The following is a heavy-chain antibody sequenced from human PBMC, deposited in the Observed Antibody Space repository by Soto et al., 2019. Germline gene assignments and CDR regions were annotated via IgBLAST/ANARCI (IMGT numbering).Heavy chain of an antibody. CDR2: IYYSGST. CDR3: AGSYYYYSSGYY. Sequence: QVQLQESGPGLVKPSETLSLTCTVSGGSVSSGSYYWSWIRQPPGKGLEWIGFIYYSGSTNYNPSLKSRVTISVDTSKIQFSLKLSSVTAADTAVYYCAGSYYYYSSGYYWGQGTLVTVSS. CDR1: GGSVSSGSYY. V-gene: IGHV4-61*01. D-gene: IGHD3-22*01. J-gene: IGHJ4*02.